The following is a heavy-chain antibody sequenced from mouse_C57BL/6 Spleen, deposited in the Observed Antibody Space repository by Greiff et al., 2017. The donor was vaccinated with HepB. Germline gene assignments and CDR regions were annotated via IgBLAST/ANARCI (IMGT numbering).Heavy chain of an antibody. J-gene: IGHJ4*01. V-gene: IGHV1-7*01. CDR3: ARFGSSYVRAMDY. CDR2: INPSSGYT. D-gene: IGHD1-1*01. CDR1: GYTFTSYW. Sequence: QVQLKQSGAELAKPGASVKLSCKASGYTFTSYWMHWVKQRPGQGLEWIGYINPSSGYTKYNQKFKDKATLTADKSSSTAYMQLSSLTYEDSAVYYCARFGSSYVRAMDYWGQGTSVTVSS.